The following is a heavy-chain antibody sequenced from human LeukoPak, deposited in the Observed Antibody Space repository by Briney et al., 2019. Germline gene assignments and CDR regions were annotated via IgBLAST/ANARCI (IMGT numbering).Heavy chain of an antibody. V-gene: IGHV4-34*01. D-gene: IGHD6-19*01. CDR1: GFTFTNYA. Sequence: GSLRLSCAASGFTFTNYAMSWVRQPPGKGLEWIGEIYHSGSTNYNPSLKSRVTISVDTSKNQFSLKLSSVTAADTAVYYCARPDPRSSGWYSTFDYWGQGTLVTVSS. CDR2: IYHSGST. J-gene: IGHJ4*02. CDR3: ARPDPRSSGWYSTFDY.